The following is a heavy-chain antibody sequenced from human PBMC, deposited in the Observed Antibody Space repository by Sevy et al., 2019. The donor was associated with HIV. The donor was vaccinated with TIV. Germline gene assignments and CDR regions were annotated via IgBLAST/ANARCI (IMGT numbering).Heavy chain of an antibody. D-gene: IGHD4-17*01. CDR2: IYYSGST. Sequence: SETLSLTCTVSGGSISSSSYYWGWIRQPPGKGLEWIGSIYYSGSTYYNPSLKSRVTISVDTSKNQFSLKLSSVTAADTAVYYCARQGTTVTTFYYYRMDVWGQGTTVTVSS. V-gene: IGHV4-39*01. CDR3: ARQGTTVTTFYYYRMDV. J-gene: IGHJ6*02. CDR1: GGSISSSSYY.